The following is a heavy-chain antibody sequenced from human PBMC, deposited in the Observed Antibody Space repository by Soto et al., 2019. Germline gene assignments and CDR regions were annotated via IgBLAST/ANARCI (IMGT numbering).Heavy chain of an antibody. D-gene: IGHD3-10*01. Sequence: SETLSLACTVSGGSISSSSYYWGWIRQPPGKGLEWIGSIYYSGSTYYNPSLKSRVTISVDTSKNHFSLKLSSVTAADTAVYYCARDRITMVRGVDYYGMDVWGQGTTVTVSS. V-gene: IGHV4-39*07. CDR1: GGSISSSSYY. J-gene: IGHJ6*02. CDR2: IYYSGST. CDR3: ARDRITMVRGVDYYGMDV.